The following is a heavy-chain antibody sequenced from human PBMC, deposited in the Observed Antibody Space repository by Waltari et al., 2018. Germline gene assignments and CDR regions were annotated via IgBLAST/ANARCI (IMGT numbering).Heavy chain of an antibody. D-gene: IGHD3-3*01. CDR1: GGSISSSSYY. Sequence: QLQLQESGPGLVKPSETLSLTCTVSGGSISSSSYYWGWIRQPPGKGLEWTGSIYYRGTTYYNPSLKSRVTISVDTSKNQFSLKLSSVTAADTAVYYCARLYYDFWSGYSTPYYMDVWGKGTTVTVSS. CDR2: IYYRGTT. V-gene: IGHV4-39*01. CDR3: ARLYYDFWSGYSTPYYMDV. J-gene: IGHJ6*03.